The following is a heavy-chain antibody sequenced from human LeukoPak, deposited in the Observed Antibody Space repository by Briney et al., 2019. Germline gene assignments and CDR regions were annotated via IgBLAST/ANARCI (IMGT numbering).Heavy chain of an antibody. Sequence: GGSLRLSCATSGFTFSTYSMNWVRQAPGKGLEWVSSISSSSRYIYYADSVKGRFTISRDNAENSLYLQMNSLRAEDTALYYCARSPRYSRLNRGWGQGTLVTVSS. V-gene: IGHV3-21*01. D-gene: IGHD6-13*01. CDR2: ISSSSRYI. CDR1: GFTFSTYS. CDR3: ARSPRYSRLNRG. J-gene: IGHJ4*02.